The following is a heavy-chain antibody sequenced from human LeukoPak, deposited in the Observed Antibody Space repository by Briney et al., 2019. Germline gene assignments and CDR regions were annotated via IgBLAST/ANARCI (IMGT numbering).Heavy chain of an antibody. Sequence: QTGGSLRLSCAASGFTFSSYWMHWVRQAPGKGLVWVSRIQTDGSSTTYADSVKGRFTISRDNAKNTLYLQMNSLRAEDTAVYYCASEMGDYWGQGTLVTVSS. CDR3: ASEMGDY. V-gene: IGHV3-74*01. CDR1: GFTFSSYW. CDR2: IQTDGSST. J-gene: IGHJ4*02. D-gene: IGHD3-16*01.